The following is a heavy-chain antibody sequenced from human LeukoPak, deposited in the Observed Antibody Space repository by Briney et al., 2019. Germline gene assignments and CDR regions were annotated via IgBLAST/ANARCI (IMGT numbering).Heavy chain of an antibody. CDR3: AKSLESMTFDY. J-gene: IGHJ4*02. V-gene: IGHV3-23*01. D-gene: IGHD2-21*02. CDR1: GFTFSSYA. CDR2: ISGRVDTT. Sequence: GGSLRLSCAASGFTFSSYAMSWVRQAPGKGLEWVSVISGRVDTTYYPDSVKGRFTISRDNSKNTLYLQLNSLTAEDTAVYYCAKSLESMTFDYWGQGTLVTVSS.